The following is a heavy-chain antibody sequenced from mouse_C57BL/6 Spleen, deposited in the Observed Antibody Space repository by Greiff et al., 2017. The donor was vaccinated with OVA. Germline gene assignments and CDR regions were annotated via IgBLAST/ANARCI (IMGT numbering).Heavy chain of an antibody. Sequence: VKLLESGPGLVQPSQSLSITCTVSGFSLTSYGVHWVRQSPGKGLEWLGVIWSGGSTDYNAAFISRLSISKDNSKSQVFFKMNSLQADDTAIYYCARELAYWGQGTLVTVSA. J-gene: IGHJ3*01. CDR3: ARELAY. CDR2: IWSGGST. D-gene: IGHD1-1*01. CDR1: GFSLTSYG. V-gene: IGHV2-2*01.